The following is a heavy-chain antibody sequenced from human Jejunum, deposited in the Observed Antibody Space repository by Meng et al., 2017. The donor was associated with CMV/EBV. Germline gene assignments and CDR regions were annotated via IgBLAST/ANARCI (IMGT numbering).Heavy chain of an antibody. J-gene: IGHJ5*02. CDR3: ARGWGWFDP. Sequence: SLTCIVSGGSVSSGSYFWSWIRQPPGKGLEWIGYIYYSGSTSYNPSLKSRVTISIDTSKNQLSLKLSSVTAADTAVYYCARGWGWFDPWGQGTLVTVSS. CDR2: IYYSGST. CDR1: GGSVSSGSYF. V-gene: IGHV4-61*01. D-gene: IGHD3-16*01.